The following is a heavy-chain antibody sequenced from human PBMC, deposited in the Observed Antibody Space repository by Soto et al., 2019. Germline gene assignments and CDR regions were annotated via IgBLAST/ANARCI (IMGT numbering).Heavy chain of an antibody. CDR1: GGSISIGGYY. J-gene: IGHJ4*02. V-gene: IGHV4-31*03. CDR3: ARANSSSWYCTDY. D-gene: IGHD6-13*01. Sequence: QVQLQESGPGLVKPSQTLSLTCTVSGGSISIGGYYWSWIRQHPGKGLEWIGYIYYSGSTYFHPSLTSRVTISVDTSKNQFSLKLSSVTAADTAVYYCARANSSSWYCTDYWCQGTLVTVSS. CDR2: IYYSGST.